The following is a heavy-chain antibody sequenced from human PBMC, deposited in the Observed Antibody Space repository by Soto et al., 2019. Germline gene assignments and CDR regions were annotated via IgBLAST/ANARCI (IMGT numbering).Heavy chain of an antibody. CDR3: GTATALRGALTTRINFDF. Sequence: SVSVSGKNSGHTLTEVSMHWVRQAPGKGLEWIGGFYAEGGEAIYAKKWNGRVTVTEDKATDTAYMELSGLKSDDTALYYCGTATALRGALTTRINFDFWGQGTPVSLSS. D-gene: IGHD3-10*01. J-gene: IGHJ4*02. V-gene: IGHV1-24*01. CDR1: GHTLTEVS. CDR2: FYAEGGEA.